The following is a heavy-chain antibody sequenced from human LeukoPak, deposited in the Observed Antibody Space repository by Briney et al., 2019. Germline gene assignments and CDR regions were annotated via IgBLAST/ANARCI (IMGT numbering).Heavy chain of an antibody. J-gene: IGHJ4*02. D-gene: IGHD3-22*01. Sequence: GGSLRLSCSASGFTFSSYWMDWVRQAPGEGLVWVLRINSDGSSTSYADSVKGRFTISRDNAKNTLYLQMNSLRAEDTAVYYCARGGYYYDSSGYYYALGYWGQGTLVTVSS. V-gene: IGHV3-74*01. CDR1: GFTFSSYW. CDR3: ARGGYYYDSSGYYYALGY. CDR2: INSDGSST.